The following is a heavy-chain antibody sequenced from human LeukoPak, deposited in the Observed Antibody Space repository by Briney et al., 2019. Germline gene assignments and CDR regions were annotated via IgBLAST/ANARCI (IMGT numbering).Heavy chain of an antibody. CDR3: ARHDTGDAFDF. V-gene: IGHV3-48*03. Sequence: PGGSLRLSCAASGFNFDHAEMNWVRQAPGKGLQWIAYISNGGSTIHYADSVKGRFTISRDNAKNSLSLQMNSLRGEDTGVYYCARHDTGDAFDFWGQGARVTASS. J-gene: IGHJ4*02. CDR2: ISNGGSTI. CDR1: GFNFDHAE. D-gene: IGHD2-21*01.